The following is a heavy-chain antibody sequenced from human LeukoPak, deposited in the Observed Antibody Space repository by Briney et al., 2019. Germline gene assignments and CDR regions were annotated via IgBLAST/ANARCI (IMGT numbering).Heavy chain of an antibody. CDR1: GGSISSGSYY. D-gene: IGHD3-10*01. CDR2: IYTSGST. J-gene: IGHJ6*03. CDR3: ARVNITMVRGVITYYYYYMDV. Sequence: SETLSLTCTVSGGSISSGSYYWSWIRQPAGKGLEWIGRIYTSGSTNYNPSLKSRVTISVDTSKNQFSLKLSSVTAADTAVYYCARVNITMVRGVITYYYYYMDVWGKGTTVTISS. V-gene: IGHV4-61*02.